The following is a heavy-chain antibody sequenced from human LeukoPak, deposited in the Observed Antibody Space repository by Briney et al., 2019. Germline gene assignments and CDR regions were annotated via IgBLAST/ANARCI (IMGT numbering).Heavy chain of an antibody. CDR3: ARGMYYDFWSGYHKDWFDP. J-gene: IGHJ5*02. D-gene: IGHD3-3*01. Sequence: PSETLSLTCTVSGGSISSYYWSWIRQPPGKGLEWIGYIYYSGSTNYNPSLKSRVTISVDTSKNQFSLKLSSVTAADTAVYYCARGMYYDFWSGYHKDWFDPWGQGTLVTVSS. V-gene: IGHV4-59*01. CDR2: IYYSGST. CDR1: GGSISSYY.